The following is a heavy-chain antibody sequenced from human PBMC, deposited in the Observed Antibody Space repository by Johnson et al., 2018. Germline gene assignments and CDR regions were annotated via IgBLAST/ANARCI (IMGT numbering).Heavy chain of an antibody. J-gene: IGHJ6*02. CDR2: ILYEGSEE. CDR3: ARPPTKCRDSSGLPV. V-gene: IGHV3-33*05. Sequence: QVQLVESGGGVVQPRRSLGLSCEASGFTFSRYAMHWVRQAPGKALEWVTIILYEGSEEYYAASVKGRFTISSDHSKNTLYLQMNSRSAEDTAVYHCARPPTKCRDSSGLPVWGQGTTVTVSS. CDR1: GFTFSRYA. D-gene: IGHD3-22*01.